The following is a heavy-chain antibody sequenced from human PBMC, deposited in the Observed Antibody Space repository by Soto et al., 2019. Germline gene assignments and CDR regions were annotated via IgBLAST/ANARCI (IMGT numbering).Heavy chain of an antibody. J-gene: IGHJ5*02. D-gene: IGHD5-12*01. V-gene: IGHV1-18*01. CDR3: ARSGEYGGYPNWFDP. CDR2: ISAYNGNT. Sequence: ASVKVSCKASGYTFTSYGISWVRQAPGQGLEWMGWISAYNGNTNYAQKLQGRVTMTTDTSTSTAYMELRSLRSDDTAVYYCARSGEYGGYPNWFDPWGQGTLVPVSS. CDR1: GYTFTSYG.